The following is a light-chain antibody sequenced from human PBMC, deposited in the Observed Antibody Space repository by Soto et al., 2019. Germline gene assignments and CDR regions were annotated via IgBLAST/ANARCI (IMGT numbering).Light chain of an antibody. CDR2: AAS. CDR1: QTIDNT. Sequence: EIVMTQSPATLSLSPGERATLSCRASQTIDNTLAWYQRKPGQAPRLLIYAASTRATGVPARFSGSGSGTDFTLPISSLQSEDFAVYYFQHYNYLPYTFGQGTKVEIK. J-gene: IGKJ2*01. V-gene: IGKV3-15*01. CDR3: QHYNYLPYT.